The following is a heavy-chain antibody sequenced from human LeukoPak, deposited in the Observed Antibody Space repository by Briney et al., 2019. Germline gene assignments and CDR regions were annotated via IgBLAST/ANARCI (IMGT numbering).Heavy chain of an antibody. Sequence: QPGRCLRLSCAASGFTFSTYAMHCVRQVPGKGLEWLTFISFDGNYKYYADPVKGRFTISNDNYANTLYLQMHSLRPEDTAVFYCAAGSEVGVVIRPLDYWGQGTLVTVSS. CDR2: ISFDGNYK. CDR3: AAGSEVGVVIRPLDY. D-gene: IGHD3-10*01. CDR1: GFTFSTYA. V-gene: IGHV3-30-3*02. J-gene: IGHJ4*02.